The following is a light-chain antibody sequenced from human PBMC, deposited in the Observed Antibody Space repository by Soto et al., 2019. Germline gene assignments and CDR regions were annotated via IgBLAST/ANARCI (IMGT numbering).Light chain of an antibody. CDR1: QDIRNY. CDR3: QQIYSAPLT. Sequence: DIQMTQSPSYLSASVGDRVTITCQASQDIRNYLNWYRQKPGKAPKLLIYAASSLQSGVPSRFSGSGSETEFTLSISSLQPEDFATYFCQQIYSAPLTFGGGTKVDNK. CDR2: AAS. V-gene: IGKV1-39*01. J-gene: IGKJ4*01.